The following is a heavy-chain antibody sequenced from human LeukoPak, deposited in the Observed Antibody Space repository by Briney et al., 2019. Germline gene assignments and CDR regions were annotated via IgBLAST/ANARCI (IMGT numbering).Heavy chain of an antibody. V-gene: IGHV4-30-2*01. CDR3: ACRKRYYYDSSGYYYPGPFDY. CDR1: GGSISSGGYS. J-gene: IGHJ4*02. CDR2: IYHSGST. D-gene: IGHD3-22*01. Sequence: SETLSLTCAVSGGSISSGGYSWSWIRQPPGKGLEWIGYIYHSGSTYYNPSLKSRVTISVDRSKNQFSLKLSSVTAADTAVYYCACRKRYYYDSSGYYYPGPFDYWGQGTLVTVSS.